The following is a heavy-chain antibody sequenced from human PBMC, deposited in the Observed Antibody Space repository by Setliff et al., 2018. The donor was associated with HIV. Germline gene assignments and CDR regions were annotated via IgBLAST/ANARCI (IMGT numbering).Heavy chain of an antibody. V-gene: IGHV3-53*05. CDR1: GFTVSSTY. Sequence: LRLSCAASGFTVSSTYMSWVRQSPVRGLEWVSTIYSDGSTYHRYSVKGRFTLSRDNSKNTVYLQVGSLRPDDTAMYYCARSRPYNSALDYWGKGTLVTVSS. J-gene: IGHJ4*02. D-gene: IGHD6-25*01. CDR3: ARSRPYNSALDY. CDR2: IYSDGST.